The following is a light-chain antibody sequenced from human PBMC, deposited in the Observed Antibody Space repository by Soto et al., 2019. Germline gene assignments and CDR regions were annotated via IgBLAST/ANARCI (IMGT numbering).Light chain of an antibody. CDR1: QSLLHSDGKTY. V-gene: IGKV2D-29*01. CDR2: EVS. CDR3: MQSIQLPWT. J-gene: IGKJ1*01. Sequence: DIVMTQTPLSLSVTPGQPASISRKSSQSLLHSDGKTYLYWYLQKAGQPPQLLIYEVSNHFLGVPDRFGGSGSGTDFTLKISRMEAEDVGVYYCMQSIQLPWTFGQGTRVEIK.